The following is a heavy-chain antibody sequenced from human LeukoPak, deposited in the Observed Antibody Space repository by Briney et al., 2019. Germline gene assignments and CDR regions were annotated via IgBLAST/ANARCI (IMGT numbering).Heavy chain of an antibody. V-gene: IGHV3-23*01. CDR3: AKPHYYYDTRRYSAGDH. Sequence: GGSLRLSCAASGFTFSSYAMCWVRQAPGKGLEWLSDISGNGGSPYYADSVKGRFTISRDNSKNTLYLQMNSLRAEDTAVYYCAKPHYYYDTRRYSAGDHWGQGTLVTVSS. CDR1: GFTFSSYA. CDR2: ISGNGGSP. J-gene: IGHJ4*02. D-gene: IGHD3-22*01.